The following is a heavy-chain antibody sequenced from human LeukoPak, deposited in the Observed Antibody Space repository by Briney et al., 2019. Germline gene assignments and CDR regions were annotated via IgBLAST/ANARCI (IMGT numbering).Heavy chain of an antibody. Sequence: SETLSLTCAVSGYSISSGYYWGWIRQPPGQGLEWIGEINHSGSTNYNPSLKRRVTISVDTSKNQSSLKLSSVTAADTAVYYCARERARIAARTPRDYYYYMDVWGKGTTVTVSS. V-gene: IGHV4-38-2*02. CDR2: INHSGST. CDR3: ARERARIAARTPRDYYYYMDV. CDR1: GYSISSGYY. J-gene: IGHJ6*03. D-gene: IGHD6-6*01.